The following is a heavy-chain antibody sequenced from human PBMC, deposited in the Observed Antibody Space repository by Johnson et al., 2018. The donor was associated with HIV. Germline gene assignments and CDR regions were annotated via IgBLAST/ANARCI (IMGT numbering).Heavy chain of an antibody. D-gene: IGHD1-26*01. J-gene: IGHJ3*02. Sequence: QVQLVESGGGVVQPGGSLRLSCAASGFTVSSNYMSWVRQAPGKGLEWVSYISSGGDSTYYTDSVKGRFTISRDNGKNSLFLLMNSLRAEDTAVYYCARDWVGTNAFDIWGQGTMVTVSS. CDR2: ISSGGDST. CDR1: GFTVSSNY. CDR3: ARDWVGTNAFDI. V-gene: IGHV3-11*04.